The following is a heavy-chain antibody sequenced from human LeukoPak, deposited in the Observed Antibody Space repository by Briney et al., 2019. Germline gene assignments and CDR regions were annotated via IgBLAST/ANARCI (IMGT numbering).Heavy chain of an antibody. D-gene: IGHD2-21*01. Sequence: XMGWISAYNGNTNYAQKLQGRVTMTTDTSTSTAYMELRSLRSDDTAVYYCARTDPIYNWFDPWGQGTLVTVSS. CDR2: ISAYNGNT. CDR3: ARTDPIYNWFDP. J-gene: IGHJ5*02. V-gene: IGHV1-18*01.